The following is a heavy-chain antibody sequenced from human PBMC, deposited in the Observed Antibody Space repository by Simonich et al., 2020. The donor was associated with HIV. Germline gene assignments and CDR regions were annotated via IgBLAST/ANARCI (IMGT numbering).Heavy chain of an antibody. CDR3: ARGFYQRLYYFDY. CDR1: GGSFSGYY. V-gene: IGHV4-34*01. Sequence: QVQLQQWGAGLLKPSETLSLTCAVYGGSFSGYYWSWICQPPGKGLEWIGEINHSGSTNYNPSLKSRVTISVDTSKNQFSLKLSSVTAADTAVYYCARGFYQRLYYFDYWGQGTLVTVSS. J-gene: IGHJ4*02. D-gene: IGHD2-2*01. CDR2: INHSGST.